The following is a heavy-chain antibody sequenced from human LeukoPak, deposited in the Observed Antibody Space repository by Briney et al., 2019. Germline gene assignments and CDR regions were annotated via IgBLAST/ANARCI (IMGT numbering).Heavy chain of an antibody. CDR3: TRQYYYGSRSYYNFDY. V-gene: IGHV3-73*01. CDR1: GLSFSGST. J-gene: IGHJ4*02. D-gene: IGHD3-10*01. CDR2: IRSKTNNYAT. Sequence: GGSLRLSCAVSGLSFSGSTMHWVRQASGKGLEWVGRIRSKTNNYATAYVASVRGRFTASRDDSKKTAFLQMNSLKTEDTAVYYCTRQYYYGSRSYYNFDYWGQGTLVTVSS.